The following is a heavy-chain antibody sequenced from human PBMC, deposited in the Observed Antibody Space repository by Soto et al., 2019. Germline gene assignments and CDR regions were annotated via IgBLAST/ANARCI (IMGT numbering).Heavy chain of an antibody. CDR3: ARARLCASWRGYSNPEYFQS. CDR1: GYTFTSYY. V-gene: IGHV1-46*01. Sequence: ASVKVSCKASGYTFTSYYMHWVRQAPGQGLEWMGRINPSVGSASYAQKFQGRVTMTRDTSTSTVYMELSSLRSEDTAVYYCARARLCASWRGYSNPEYFQSWAQGSLAPAS. D-gene: IGHD2-21*01. J-gene: IGHJ1*01. CDR2: INPSVGSA.